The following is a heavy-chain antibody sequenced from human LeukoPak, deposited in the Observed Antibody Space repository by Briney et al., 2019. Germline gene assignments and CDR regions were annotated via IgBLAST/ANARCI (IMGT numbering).Heavy chain of an antibody. Sequence: ASVKVSCKASGYTFTSYGISWVRQAPGQGLEWMGWISAYNGNTNYAQKLQGRVTMTTDTSTSTAYMELRSLRSDDTAVYYCARDLPRSFYSNLPPFLSYWGQGTLVTVPS. CDR1: GYTFTSYG. V-gene: IGHV1-18*01. J-gene: IGHJ4*02. CDR3: ARDLPRSFYSNLPPFLSY. CDR2: ISAYNGNT. D-gene: IGHD4-11*01.